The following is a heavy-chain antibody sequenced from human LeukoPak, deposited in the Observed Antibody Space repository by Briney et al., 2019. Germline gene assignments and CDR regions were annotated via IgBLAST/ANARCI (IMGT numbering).Heavy chain of an antibody. V-gene: IGHV4-30-2*01. CDR1: GGSSSSGGYS. CDR3: ARGVRVRGGNWLDP. J-gene: IGHJ5*02. D-gene: IGHD3-10*01. Sequence: PSQTLSLTCAVSGGSSSSGGYSWSWIRQPPGKGLEWIGYIYHSGSTYYNPSLKSRVTISVDRSKNQFSLKLSSVTAADTAVYYCARGVRVRGGNWLDPWGQGTLVTVSS. CDR2: IYHSGST.